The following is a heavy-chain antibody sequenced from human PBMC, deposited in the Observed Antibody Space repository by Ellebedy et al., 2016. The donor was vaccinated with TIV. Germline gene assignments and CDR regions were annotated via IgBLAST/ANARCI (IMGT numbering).Heavy chain of an antibody. CDR2: ISSSGVSA. D-gene: IGHD3-10*01. J-gene: IGHJ2*01. V-gene: IGHV3-23*01. CDR3: AKDPVRGNYGYFDL. Sequence: PGGSLRLSCAASGFTFSNYAMSWVRQAPGKGLEWVSTISSSGVSANYADSVKGRFTISRDNSKNTLYLQMNSLGAEDTAVYYCAKDPVRGNYGYFDLWGRGTLVTVSS. CDR1: GFTFSNYA.